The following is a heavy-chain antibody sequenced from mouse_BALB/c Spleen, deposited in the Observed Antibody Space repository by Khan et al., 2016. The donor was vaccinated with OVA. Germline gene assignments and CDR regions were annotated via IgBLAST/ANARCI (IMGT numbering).Heavy chain of an antibody. CDR2: MISSGYT. CDR3: ARSTYRYAFAY. J-gene: IGHJ3*01. CDR1: GDSISSGY. D-gene: IGHD2-14*01. Sequence: EVQLQESGPSLVQPSQTLSLTCSVTGDSISSGYWSWIRKFPGNKLEYMGYMISSGYTYYNPSLKSRISITRHTSKNQYYLQLNSVTTEETATYYCARSTYRYAFAYWGQGTLVTVSA. V-gene: IGHV3-8*02.